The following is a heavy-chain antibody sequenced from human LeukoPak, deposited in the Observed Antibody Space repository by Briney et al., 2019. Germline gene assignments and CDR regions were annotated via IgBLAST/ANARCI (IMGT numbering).Heavy chain of an antibody. J-gene: IGHJ4*02. V-gene: IGHV4-34*01. D-gene: IGHD4-17*01. Sequence: PSETLSLTCAVSGVSLDDYYWAWVRQTPGKGLEWIGEINHSGYTNDSPSLKSRVTLSIDTSRKQFSLNLRSVTVADAGFYYCTRRTTGHDYWGQGTLVTVSS. CDR1: GVSLDDYY. CDR3: TRRTTGHDY. CDR2: INHSGYT.